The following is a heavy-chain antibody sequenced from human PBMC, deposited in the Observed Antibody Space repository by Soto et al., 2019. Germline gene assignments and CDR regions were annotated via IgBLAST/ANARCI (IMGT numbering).Heavy chain of an antibody. V-gene: IGHV1-3*04. CDR2: INTGNGNT. D-gene: IGHD2-21*02. Sequence: ASVKVSCKASGSPFINYGMHWVRQAPGQRLEWMGWINTGNGNTKYSQKFQHRVTITTNTSASTAFMELSSLTSEDTAVFYCARDIGFYPTEPTSFDYWGQGTLVTVSS. CDR1: GSPFINYG. CDR3: ARDIGFYPTEPTSFDY. J-gene: IGHJ4*02.